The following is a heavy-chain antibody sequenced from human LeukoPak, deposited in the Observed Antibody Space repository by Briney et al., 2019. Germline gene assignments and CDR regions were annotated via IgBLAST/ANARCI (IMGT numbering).Heavy chain of an antibody. CDR1: GGSISSSSYY. V-gene: IGHV4-39*01. D-gene: IGHD3-22*01. CDR2: IYYSGST. J-gene: IGHJ4*02. CDR3: ARRGLYDSSDY. Sequence: SGTLSLTCTVSGGSISSSSYYWGWIRQPPGKGLEWIGSIYYSGSTYYNPSLKSRVTISVDTSKNQFSLKLSSVTAADTAVYYCARRGLYDSSDYWGQGTLVTVSS.